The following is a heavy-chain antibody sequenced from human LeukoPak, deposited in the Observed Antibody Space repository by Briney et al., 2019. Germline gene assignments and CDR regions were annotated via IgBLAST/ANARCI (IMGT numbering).Heavy chain of an antibody. D-gene: IGHD2-2*01. J-gene: IGHJ3*02. V-gene: IGHV1-2*02. CDR3: ARDPWGRGYCSTTSCQNLGGNDAFDI. CDR1: GYTFTGYY. Sequence: ASVKVSCKTSGYTFTGYYLHWVRQAPGQGLEWMGWIDPKSGGTKYAQKFLGRFTMTRDTSTSTVYMELSSLRSEDTAVYYCARDPWGRGYCSTTSCQNLGGNDAFDIWGQGTMVTVSS. CDR2: IDPKSGGT.